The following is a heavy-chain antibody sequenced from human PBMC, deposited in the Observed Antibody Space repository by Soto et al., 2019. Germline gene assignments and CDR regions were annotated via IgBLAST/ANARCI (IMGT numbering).Heavy chain of an antibody. J-gene: IGHJ4*02. Sequence: EVQLVESGGTLVQPGGSLRLSCAASGFTFSNYEMSWVGQAPGKGLEWVSYIGTTSSHIYYADSVKGRFTISRDNAKNALYLQMNSLRAEDTAVYHCARENYDVSGYFLDFWGQGTLVTVSS. CDR1: GFTFSNYE. V-gene: IGHV3-48*03. CDR2: IGTTSSHI. D-gene: IGHD3-22*01. CDR3: ARENYDVSGYFLDF.